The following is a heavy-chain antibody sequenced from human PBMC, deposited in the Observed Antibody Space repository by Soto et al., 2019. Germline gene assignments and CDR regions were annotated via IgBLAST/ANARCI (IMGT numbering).Heavy chain of an antibody. J-gene: IGHJ6*02. V-gene: IGHV4-34*01. D-gene: IGHD3-10*01. CDR2: INHSGST. CDR1: GGSFSGCY. CDR3: ARGRLSNYYGSGSQDYYYGMDV. Sequence: SETLSLTCAVYGGSFSGCYWSWIRQPPGKGLEWIGEINHSGSTNYNPSLKSRVTISVDTSKNQFSLKLSSVTAADTAVYYCARGRLSNYYGSGSQDYYYGMDVWGQGTTVTVSS.